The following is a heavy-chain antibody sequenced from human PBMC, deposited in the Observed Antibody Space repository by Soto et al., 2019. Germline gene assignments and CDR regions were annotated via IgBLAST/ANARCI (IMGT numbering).Heavy chain of an antibody. CDR2: ISASGDST. CDR3: ATDPRGPDY. V-gene: IGHV3-23*01. CDR1: GVGFSNYG. J-gene: IGHJ4*02. Sequence: GGSLRLSCATSGVGFSNYGMSWVRQAPGKGLEWVSGISASGDSTYYADPVKGRFTISGDNSKRTLYPQMNSLRAEDTAIYYCATDPRGPDYWGQGTQVTVSS.